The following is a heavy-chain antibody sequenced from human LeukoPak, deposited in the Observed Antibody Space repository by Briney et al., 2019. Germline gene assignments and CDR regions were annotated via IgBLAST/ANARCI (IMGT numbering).Heavy chain of an antibody. D-gene: IGHD2-8*02. J-gene: IGHJ5*02. CDR1: GFTFSSYW. Sequence: HPGGSLRLSCAASGFTFSSYWMHWFRQAPGKGLVWVSRINTDGSTTAYADSVKGRFTISRDNVKNTLYLEMNSLRAEDTAIYYCSRGKSAGLVNWFDPWGQGTLVTVSS. CDR2: INTDGSTT. V-gene: IGHV3-74*03. CDR3: SRGKSAGLVNWFDP.